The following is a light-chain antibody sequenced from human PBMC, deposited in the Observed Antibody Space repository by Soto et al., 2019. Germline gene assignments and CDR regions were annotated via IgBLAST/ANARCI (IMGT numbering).Light chain of an antibody. CDR2: AAS. CDR3: HQANSLPIT. J-gene: IGKJ5*01. V-gene: IGKV1-12*01. Sequence: DMQLTQSPPYVSASGRARVTMTCRASKGISSWLDWYKQKPGKAPKLLIYAASSLQSGVPSRFSGSGSGTDFTLTISSLQPEDFATYYCHQANSLPITFGQGRRLEV. CDR1: KGISSW.